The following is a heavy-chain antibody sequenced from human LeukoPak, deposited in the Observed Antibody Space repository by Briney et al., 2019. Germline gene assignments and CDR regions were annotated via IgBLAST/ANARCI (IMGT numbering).Heavy chain of an antibody. CDR2: ISSSSSYT. CDR3: AKGRDSSGRSSDS. D-gene: IGHD3-22*01. J-gene: IGHJ4*02. Sequence: GGSLRLSCAASGFTFSDYYMSWIRQAPGKGLEWVSYISSSSSYTNYADSVKGRFTISRDNAKNSLYLQMNSLRAEDTALFYCAKGRDSSGRSSDSWGQGTLVTVSS. CDR1: GFTFSDYY. V-gene: IGHV3-11*05.